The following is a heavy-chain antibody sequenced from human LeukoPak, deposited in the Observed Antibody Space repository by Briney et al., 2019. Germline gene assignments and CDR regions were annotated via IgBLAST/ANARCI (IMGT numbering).Heavy chain of an antibody. CDR1: GFTFSRYA. V-gene: IGHV3-64D*06. CDR3: VKDSSSGSYFDY. CDR2: ISSSGGST. Sequence: GGSLRLSCSASGFTFSRYAMHWVRQAPGKGLEYVSAISSSGGSTYYADSVKGRFTISRDNSRNTLHLQMSSLRVEDTAVYYCVKDSSSGSYFDYWGQGTLVTVSS. D-gene: IGHD3-10*01. J-gene: IGHJ4*02.